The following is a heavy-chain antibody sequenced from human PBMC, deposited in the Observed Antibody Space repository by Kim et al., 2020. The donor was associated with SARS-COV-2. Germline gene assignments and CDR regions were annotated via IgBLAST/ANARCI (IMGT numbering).Heavy chain of an antibody. Sequence: DSVKGRFTIHSNNAKNSLYLLMNSVRAEDTAVYYCAREADDSRGSPDGMDVWGQGTTVTVSS. D-gene: IGHD3-22*01. CDR3: AREADDSRGSPDGMDV. V-gene: IGHV3-21*01. J-gene: IGHJ6*02.